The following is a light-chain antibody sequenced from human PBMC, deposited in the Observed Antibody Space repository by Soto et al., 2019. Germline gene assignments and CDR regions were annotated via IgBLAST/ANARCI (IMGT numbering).Light chain of an antibody. V-gene: IGKV3-15*01. J-gene: IGKJ5*01. CDR3: QQYNNWTPKT. CDR1: QSVSSN. Sequence: EIVMTQSPVTLSVSPGERATLSCRASQSVSSNLAWYQQKPGQAPRLLIYGASTRATGIPARFSGSGSGTEFTLTISSLQSEDFAVYYCQQYNNWTPKTFGQGTRLEIK. CDR2: GAS.